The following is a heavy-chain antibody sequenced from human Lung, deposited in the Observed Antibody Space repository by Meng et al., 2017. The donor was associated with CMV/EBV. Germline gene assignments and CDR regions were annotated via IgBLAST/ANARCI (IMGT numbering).Heavy chain of an antibody. CDR2: ISSTSNYI. J-gene: IGHJ1*01. D-gene: IGHD6-13*01. CDR1: GFSFSSYS. Sequence: GESLKISCAASGFSFSSYSLSWVRQAPGKGLEWVSSISSTSNYIYYADSVEGRFSISRDNAKNSVHLQMNSLRADDSAVYYCARDEPPIGSGGPTRYFQHWGQGTLVTVSS. CDR3: ARDEPPIGSGGPTRYFQH. V-gene: IGHV3-21*01.